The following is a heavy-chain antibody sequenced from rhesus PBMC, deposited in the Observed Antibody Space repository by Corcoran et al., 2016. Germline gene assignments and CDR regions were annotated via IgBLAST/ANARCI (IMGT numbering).Heavy chain of an antibody. CDR1: RYSFTRYR. CDR2: IDPSDSDT. D-gene: IGHD1-44*01. V-gene: IGHV5-20*02. J-gene: IGHJ5-2*02. Sequence: EVQLVQSGAEAKRPGASLKISGKTSRYSFTRYRISGVRQLPRHGLEWRGAIDPSDSDTRYSPSFQGQVTISADKSISTAYLQWSSLKASDTATYYCAKLGSGNSRRYNALDVWGRGVLVTVSS. CDR3: AKLGSGNSRRYNALDV.